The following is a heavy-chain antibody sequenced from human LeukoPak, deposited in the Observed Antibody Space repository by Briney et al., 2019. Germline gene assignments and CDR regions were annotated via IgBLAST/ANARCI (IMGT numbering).Heavy chain of an antibody. CDR1: GGSISSSSYY. CDR2: IYYSGST. D-gene: IGHD2-2*01. CDR3: ARELGYCSSTSCFYWFDP. V-gene: IGHV4-30-4*01. J-gene: IGHJ5*02. Sequence: TLSLTCTVSGGSISSSSYYWSWIRQPPGKGLEWIGYIYYSGSTYYNPSLKSRVTISVDTSKNQFSLKLSSVTAADTAVYYCARELGYCSSTSCFYWFDPWGQGTLVTVSS.